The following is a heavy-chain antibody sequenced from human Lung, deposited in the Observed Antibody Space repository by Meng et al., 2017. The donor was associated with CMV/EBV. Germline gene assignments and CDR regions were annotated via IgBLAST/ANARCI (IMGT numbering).Heavy chain of an antibody. Sequence: VQVVESGAGLKKPGASEKVSCRASGYTITSYYIHWIRQAPGQGLEWMGWIDPRRGDTKYAQRFQGRVTLTRDTSIDTVYMELTNLTSDDTAVYYCARDDYGPFNYWGQGTLVTVSS. CDR3: ARDDYGPFNY. CDR1: GYTITSYY. J-gene: IGHJ4*02. CDR2: IDPRRGDT. D-gene: IGHD4/OR15-4a*01. V-gene: IGHV1-2*02.